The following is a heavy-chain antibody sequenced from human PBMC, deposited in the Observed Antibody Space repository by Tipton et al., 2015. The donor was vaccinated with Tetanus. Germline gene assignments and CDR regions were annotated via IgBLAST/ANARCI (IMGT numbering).Heavy chain of an antibody. V-gene: IGHV4-39*01. J-gene: IGHJ3*02. CDR1: GGSISSSTYY. CDR2: IYDTGNV. Sequence: TLSLTCTVSGGSISSSTYYWGWIRQPPGKGLEWIGSIYDTGNVYYNPALTSRVTMSVDTSMIQFSLKLRSLTDADTAVYYCARLSSSANDAHGFDIWGQGTMVTVSS. D-gene: IGHD3-22*01. CDR3: ARLSSSANDAHGFDI.